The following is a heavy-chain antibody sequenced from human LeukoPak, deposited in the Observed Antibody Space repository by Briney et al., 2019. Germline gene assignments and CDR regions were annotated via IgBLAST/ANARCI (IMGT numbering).Heavy chain of an antibody. Sequence: GGSLRLSCAASGFTFSYFWMSWVRQAPGKGLEWVANINLDGTERHYVVSVKGRFTISRDNARKSLYLQMNSLRDEDTAVYYCARDNVGATPFDYWGQGTLVTVSS. CDR1: GFTFSYFW. CDR3: ARDNVGATPFDY. CDR2: INLDGTER. V-gene: IGHV3-7*05. D-gene: IGHD1-26*01. J-gene: IGHJ4*02.